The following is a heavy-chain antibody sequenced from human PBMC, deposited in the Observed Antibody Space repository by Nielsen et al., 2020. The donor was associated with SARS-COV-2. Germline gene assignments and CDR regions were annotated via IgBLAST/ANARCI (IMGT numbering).Heavy chain of an antibody. CDR1: GFTFSDHW. CDR3: AKAHPVCDGDCSSIYYFYGMDV. Sequence: GESLKISCAASGFTFSDHWMTWVRQAPGKGLEWVANIKQDGSERYYVDSVKGRFTISRDNAKNTLYLQMNSLTTEDTAVYYCAKAHPVCDGDCSSIYYFYGMDVWGQGTTVTVSS. V-gene: IGHV3-7*01. CDR2: IKQDGSER. D-gene: IGHD2-21*02. J-gene: IGHJ6*02.